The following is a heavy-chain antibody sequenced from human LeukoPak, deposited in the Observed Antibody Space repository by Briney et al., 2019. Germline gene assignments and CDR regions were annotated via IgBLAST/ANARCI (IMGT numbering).Heavy chain of an antibody. J-gene: IGHJ5*02. CDR3: ARDPDPLYYDFWSGYYGGSWFDP. V-gene: IGHV3-74*01. D-gene: IGHD3-3*01. Sequence: GGSLRLSCAASGFTFSSYWMHWVRQAPGKGLVLVSRINSDGSSTSYADSVKGRFTISRDNAKNTLYLQMNSLRAEDTAVYYCARDPDPLYYDFWSGYYGGSWFDPWGQGTLVTVSS. CDR2: INSDGSST. CDR1: GFTFSSYW.